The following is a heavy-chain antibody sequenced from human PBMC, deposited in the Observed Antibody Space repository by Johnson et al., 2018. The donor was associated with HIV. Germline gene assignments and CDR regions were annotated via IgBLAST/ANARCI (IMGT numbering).Heavy chain of an antibody. CDR1: GFTLSNYG. D-gene: IGHD1-26*01. V-gene: IGHV3-33*06. J-gene: IGHJ3*01. CDR3: AKVAVGRGAVGVAIDV. Sequence: QVQLVESGGGVVQPGRSLRLSCAASGFTLSNYGMHWVRQAPGKGLEWVAVIWHDGSNKYYADSVKGRFTISRDNSKNTLYLQMNSLRAEDTAVYYCAKVAVGRGAVGVAIDVWRPGTKVTGSS. CDR2: IWHDGSNK.